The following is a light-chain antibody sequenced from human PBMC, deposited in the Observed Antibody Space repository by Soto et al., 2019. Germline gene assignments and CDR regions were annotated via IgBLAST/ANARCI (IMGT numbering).Light chain of an antibody. CDR2: SNN. Sequence: QAVVTQPPSASGTPGQRVTISCSGSSSNIGSNTVNWYQQLPGTAPKLLIYSNNQRPSGVPDRFSGSKSGTSASLAISGLQSEGEADYYCAAWDDSLNGVFGGGTKVTVL. V-gene: IGLV1-44*01. CDR1: SSNIGSNT. J-gene: IGLJ3*02. CDR3: AAWDDSLNGV.